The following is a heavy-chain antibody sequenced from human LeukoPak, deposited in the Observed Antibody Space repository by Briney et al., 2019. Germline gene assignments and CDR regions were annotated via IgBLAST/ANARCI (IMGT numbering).Heavy chain of an antibody. CDR2: INPNSGGT. CDR1: GYTFTGYY. D-gene: IGHD3-22*01. Sequence: ASVKVSCKASGYTFTGYYMHWVRQAPGQGLEWMGWINPNSGGTNYAQKFQGRVTMTRDTSISTAYMELSRLRSDDTAVYYCARGPMIVVVISYFDYWGQGTLVTVSS. V-gene: IGHV1-2*02. CDR3: ARGPMIVVVISYFDY. J-gene: IGHJ4*02.